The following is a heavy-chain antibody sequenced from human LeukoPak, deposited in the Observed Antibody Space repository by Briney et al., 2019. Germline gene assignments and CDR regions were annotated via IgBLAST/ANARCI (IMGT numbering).Heavy chain of an antibody. CDR3: ARWFGEVNASDI. D-gene: IGHD3-10*01. Sequence: GGSLRLSCAASGFTFSSYWMHWVRQAPGKGLVWVSRINSDGSSTSYADSVKGRFTISRDNAKNSLYLQMNSLRAEDTAMYYCARWFGEVNASDIWGQGTMVTVSS. J-gene: IGHJ3*02. CDR2: INSDGSST. V-gene: IGHV3-74*01. CDR1: GFTFSSYW.